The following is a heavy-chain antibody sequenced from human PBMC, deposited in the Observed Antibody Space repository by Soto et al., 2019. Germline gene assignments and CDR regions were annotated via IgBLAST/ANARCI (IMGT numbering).Heavy chain of an antibody. V-gene: IGHV4-34*01. D-gene: IGHD6-13*01. CDR3: ARGERVRWYRYGAHFEY. CDR2: INHSGST. CDR1: GGSFSGYY. Sequence: QVQLQQWGAGLLKPSETLSLTCAVYGGSFSGYYWSWIRQPPGKGLEWIGEINHSGSTNYNPSLKSRVTISVDTSKNQFSLKLSSVTAADTAVYYCARGERVRWYRYGAHFEYWGQGTLVTVSS. J-gene: IGHJ4*02.